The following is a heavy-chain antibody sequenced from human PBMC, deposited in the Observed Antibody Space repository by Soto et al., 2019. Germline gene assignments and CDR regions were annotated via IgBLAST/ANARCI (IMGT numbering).Heavy chain of an antibody. CDR1: GFTFSSYA. Sequence: EVQLLESGGGLVQPGGSLRLSCAASGFTFSSYAMSWVRQAPGKGLEWVSAISGSGGSTYYADSVKGRFTISRDNSKNTLYLQMNSLRAEDTAVYYCAKEPTDHERNIVGASPHWFDPWGQGTLVTVSS. J-gene: IGHJ5*02. CDR2: ISGSGGST. D-gene: IGHD1-26*01. V-gene: IGHV3-23*01. CDR3: AKEPTDHERNIVGASPHWFDP.